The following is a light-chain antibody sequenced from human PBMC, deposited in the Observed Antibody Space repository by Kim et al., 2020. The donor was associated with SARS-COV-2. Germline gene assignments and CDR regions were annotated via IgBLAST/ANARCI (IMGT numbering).Light chain of an antibody. CDR2: EGS. CDR3: CSYASGSPV. J-gene: IGLJ2*01. Sequence: QSALTQPASVSGSPGQSITIYCTGTSSDVGNYNLVSWYQQHPGKAPKLMIYEGSKRPSGISNRFSGSKSGNTASLTISGLQAEDEADYYCCSYASGSPVFGGGTKLTVL. CDR1: SSDVGNYNL. V-gene: IGLV2-23*01.